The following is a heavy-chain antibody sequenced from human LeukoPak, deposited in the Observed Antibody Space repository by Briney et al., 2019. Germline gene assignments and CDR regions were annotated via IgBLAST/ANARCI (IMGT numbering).Heavy chain of an antibody. Sequence: SETLSLTCTVSGGSISSGFYWGWIRQPPGKGLEWIGSVHHRGSTYYRPSLKSRVTVSVDTSKNQFSLKLSSVTAADTAVYYCARDADLRPFDYWGQGTLVTVSS. V-gene: IGHV4-38-2*02. J-gene: IGHJ4*02. CDR1: GGSISSGFY. CDR3: ARDADLRPFDY. CDR2: VHHRGST.